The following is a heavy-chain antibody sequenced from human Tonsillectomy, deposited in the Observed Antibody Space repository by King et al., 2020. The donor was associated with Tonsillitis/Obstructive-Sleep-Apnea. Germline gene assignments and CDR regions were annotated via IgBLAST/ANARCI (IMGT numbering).Heavy chain of an antibody. Sequence: VQLVESGGVVVQPGGSLRLSCAASGFTFHDYTIHWVHQAPGKGLEWVSLISWDGGSTYYADSVKGRFTISRDNSKNSLYLQMNSLRTEDTAWYYCAKDTGGYYMDVWGKGTTVTVSS. J-gene: IGHJ6*03. CDR2: ISWDGGST. V-gene: IGHV3-43*01. CDR3: AKDTGGYYMDV. CDR1: GFTFHDYT.